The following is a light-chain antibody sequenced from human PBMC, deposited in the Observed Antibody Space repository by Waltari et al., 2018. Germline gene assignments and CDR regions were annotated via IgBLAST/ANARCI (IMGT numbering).Light chain of an antibody. CDR2: AVS. J-gene: IGKJ5*01. CDR3: QQGDGFHPIT. V-gene: IGKV1-12*01. Sequence: DIQMTQSPSSVSASVGDRVTITCRASQDLSSWLAWYQQKPGQAPRLLIYAVSILHSGVPSRFSGSGSGTDFPLTITSLQPEDFAIYYCQQGDGFHPITFGQGTRLE. CDR1: QDLSSW.